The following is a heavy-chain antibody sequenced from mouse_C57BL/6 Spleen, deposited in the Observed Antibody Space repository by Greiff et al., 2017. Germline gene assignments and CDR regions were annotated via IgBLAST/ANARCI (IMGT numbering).Heavy chain of an antibody. CDR1: DYTFTSYW. Sequence: QVQLQQPGAELVKPGASVKLSCKASDYTFTSYWMHWVKQRPGQGLEWIGMIHPNRGSTNYNEKFKSKATLTVDKSSSTAYMQLSSLTSEDSAGYYCAREEIYYDYDKGFAYGGKGTLVTVSA. J-gene: IGHJ3*01. CDR2: IHPNRGST. V-gene: IGHV1-64*01. D-gene: IGHD2-4*01. CDR3: AREEIYYDYDKGFAY.